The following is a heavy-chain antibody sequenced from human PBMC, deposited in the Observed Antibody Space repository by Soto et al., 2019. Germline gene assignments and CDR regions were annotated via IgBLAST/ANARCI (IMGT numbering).Heavy chain of an antibody. D-gene: IGHD3-10*01. CDR2: ISGSGGST. CDR1: GFTFSSYA. CDR3: SKQRVWFGELTHYFDY. J-gene: IGHJ4*02. V-gene: IGHV3-23*01. Sequence: GGSLRLSCAASGFTFSSYAMSWVRQAPGKGLEWVSAISGSGGSTYYADSVKGRFTISRDNSKNTLYLQMNSLRAEDTAVYYCSKQRVWFGELTHYFDYWGQGTLVTVS.